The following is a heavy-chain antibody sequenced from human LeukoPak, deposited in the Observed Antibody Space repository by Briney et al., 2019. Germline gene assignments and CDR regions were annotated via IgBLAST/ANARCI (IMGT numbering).Heavy chain of an antibody. V-gene: IGHV3-21*01. D-gene: IGHD3-16*01. CDR3: ARGSSRGENFDY. J-gene: IGHJ4*02. Sequence: GGSLRLSCAASGFTFSSYSMNWVRQAPGKGLEWVSSISSSSSYIYYADSVKGRFTISRDNAKNSLYLQMNSLRAEDTAVYYCARGSSRGENFDYWGQGTLVTVSS. CDR1: GFTFSSYS. CDR2: ISSSSSYI.